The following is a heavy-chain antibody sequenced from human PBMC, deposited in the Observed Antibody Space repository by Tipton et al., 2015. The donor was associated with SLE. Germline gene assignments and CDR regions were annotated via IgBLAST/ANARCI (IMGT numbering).Heavy chain of an antibody. D-gene: IGHD2-2*01. CDR1: GGSFTSSSYY. CDR3: ARVNPRFIVVVPAAKEKGFDP. V-gene: IGHV4-34*01. Sequence: TLSLTCAVYGGSFTSSSYYWAWIRQSPGKGVEWIGEINHRGSTNHNPSLKSRVTISVDTSKNQFSLKLSSVTAADTAVYYCARVNPRFIVVVPAAKEKGFDPWGQGTLVTVSS. CDR2: INHRGST. J-gene: IGHJ5*02.